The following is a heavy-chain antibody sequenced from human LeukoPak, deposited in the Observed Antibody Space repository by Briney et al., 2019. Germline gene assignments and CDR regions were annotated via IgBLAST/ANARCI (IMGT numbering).Heavy chain of an antibody. D-gene: IGHD6-19*01. CDR3: AGVAEAGYFDY. Sequence: PGGSVKLSCAVSGFLVTSNNISWVRQAPWKGREWVSLIYGGSNTQYAASVKGRFTISRDNSKNTLYLQMNSLRAEDTAVYYCAGVAEAGYFDYWGQGTLVTVSS. V-gene: IGHV3-53*01. CDR2: IYGGSNT. CDR1: GFLVTSNN. J-gene: IGHJ4*02.